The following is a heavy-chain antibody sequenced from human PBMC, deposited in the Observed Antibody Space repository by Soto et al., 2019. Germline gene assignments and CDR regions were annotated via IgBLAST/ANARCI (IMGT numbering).Heavy chain of an antibody. V-gene: IGHV5-51*01. Sequence: GESLKISCKGSGYSFTSYWIGWVRQMPGKGLEWMGIIYPGDSDTRYSPSFQGQVTISADKSISTAYLQWSSLKASDTAMYYCARQQSLAVAGTRYYYGMDVWGQGTTVTVSS. D-gene: IGHD6-19*01. CDR1: GYSFTSYW. CDR3: ARQQSLAVAGTRYYYGMDV. CDR2: IYPGDSDT. J-gene: IGHJ6*02.